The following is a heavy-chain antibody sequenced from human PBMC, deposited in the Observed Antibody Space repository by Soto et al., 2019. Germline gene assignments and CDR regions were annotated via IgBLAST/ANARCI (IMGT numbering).Heavy chain of an antibody. V-gene: IGHV4-39*01. Sequence: PSETLSLTCTVSGGSISSSSYYWGWIRQPPGKGLEWIGRTYYSGRTYYNPSPKSRVTISVDTSKNQFSLKLSSVTAADTAVYYCATRVQYYGMDVWGQGTTVTVSS. J-gene: IGHJ6*02. D-gene: IGHD3-10*01. CDR3: ATRVQYYGMDV. CDR1: GGSISSSSYY. CDR2: TYYSGRT.